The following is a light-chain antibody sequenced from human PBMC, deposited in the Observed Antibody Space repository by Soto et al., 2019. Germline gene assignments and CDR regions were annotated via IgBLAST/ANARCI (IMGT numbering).Light chain of an antibody. Sequence: DIQMTQSPSTLSASVGDRVTITCRSSHRFSTWLAWYQQKVGKAPKLLIYDAATLQDGVPSRFSGSGSGTEFTLTISSLQPDDFATYYCQHYNSYPWTFGPGTKVEIK. CDR2: DAA. J-gene: IGKJ1*01. CDR3: QHYNSYPWT. V-gene: IGKV1-5*01. CDR1: HRFSTW.